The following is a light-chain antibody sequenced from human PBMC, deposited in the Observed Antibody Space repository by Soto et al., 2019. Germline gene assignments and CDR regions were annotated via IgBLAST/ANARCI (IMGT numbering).Light chain of an antibody. CDR2: AAS. V-gene: IGKV1-39*01. CDR3: QQRYNTPFLT. Sequence: DIQMTQSPSSLSASVGDRVTITCRASQSISSYLNWYQQKPGKAPKILIYAASSLQSGVPSRFSGSRTGTDFTLTISSLQPEDFATYYCQQRYNTPFLTFGGGTKVEIK. J-gene: IGKJ4*01. CDR1: QSISSY.